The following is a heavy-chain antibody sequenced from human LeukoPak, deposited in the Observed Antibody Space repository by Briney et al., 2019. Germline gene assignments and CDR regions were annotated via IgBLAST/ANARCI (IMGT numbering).Heavy chain of an antibody. V-gene: IGHV3-21*01. CDR2: ITSTSVST. CDR3: AREGPLTGYYTPTNWFDP. J-gene: IGHJ5*02. Sequence: GGSLRLSCAASAFTFNSYSMSWVRQAPGKGLEWVASITSTSVSTYYADSVKGRFTISRDNAKNSLYLQMDSLRAEDTAVYYCAREGPLTGYYTPTNWFDPWGQGTLVTVSS. D-gene: IGHD3-9*01. CDR1: AFTFNSYS.